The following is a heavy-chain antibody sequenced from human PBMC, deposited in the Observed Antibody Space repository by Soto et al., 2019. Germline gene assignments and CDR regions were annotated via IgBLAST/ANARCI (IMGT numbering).Heavy chain of an antibody. J-gene: IGHJ5*02. CDR3: SIAADSNWFDP. CDR2: IRSKAYGGTT. CDR1: GFTFGDYA. V-gene: IGHV3-49*03. Sequence: GSLRLSCTASGFTFGDYAMSWFRQAPGKGLEWVGFIRSKAYGGTTEYAASVKGRFTISRDDSKSIAYLQMNSLKTEDTAVYYCSIAADSNWFDPWGQGTLVTVSS. D-gene: IGHD2-2*01.